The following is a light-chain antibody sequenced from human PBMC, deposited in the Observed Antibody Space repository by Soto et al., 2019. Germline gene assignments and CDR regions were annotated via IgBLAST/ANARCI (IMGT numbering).Light chain of an antibody. J-gene: IGKJ4*01. V-gene: IGKV3-15*01. CDR2: EGS. CDR1: QSVRNH. Sequence: EIVMTQSPVTLSVSPGETAALSCRASQSVRNHLAWYQQKPGQTPRLLIYEGSSRAAGVPARFSGSGSGTQFTLTNSSLQSEDFAVYYCQQYSDWHRLTFGGGTKVEIK. CDR3: QQYSDWHRLT.